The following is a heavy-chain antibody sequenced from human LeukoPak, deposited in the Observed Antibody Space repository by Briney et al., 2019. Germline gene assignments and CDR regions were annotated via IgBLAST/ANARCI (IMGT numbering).Heavy chain of an antibody. Sequence: SQTLSLTCTVSGGSISSGGYYWSWIRQPPGKGLEWIGYIYHSGSTYYNPSLKSRVTISVDTSKNQFSLKLSSVTAADTAVYYCARHRGYSYGYDYWGQGTLVTVSS. CDR2: IYHSGST. D-gene: IGHD5-18*01. J-gene: IGHJ4*02. CDR3: ARHRGYSYGYDY. V-gene: IGHV4-30-2*01. CDR1: GGSISSGGYY.